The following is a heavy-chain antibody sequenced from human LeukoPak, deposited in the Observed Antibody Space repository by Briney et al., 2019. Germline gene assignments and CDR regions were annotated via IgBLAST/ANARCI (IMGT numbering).Heavy chain of an antibody. CDR1: GFIFSNYW. V-gene: IGHV3-7*01. D-gene: IGHD6-19*01. CDR3: AGPPQAGPFDY. CDR2: IKQDGSKT. Sequence: GGSLRLSCAASGFIFSNYWMTWVRQAPGKGLEWLANIKQDGSKTSYVDSVKGRFTISRDNAKNSLYLQMNSLRAEDTAVYYCAGPPQAGPFDYWGQGILVTVSS. J-gene: IGHJ4*02.